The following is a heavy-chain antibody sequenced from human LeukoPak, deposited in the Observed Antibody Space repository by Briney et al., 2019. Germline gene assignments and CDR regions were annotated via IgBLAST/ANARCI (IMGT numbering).Heavy chain of an antibody. V-gene: IGHV4-34*01. CDR3: ATLTMVPRRMPNYYYYYMDV. CDR1: GGSLSGYY. Sequence: SETLSLTCAVYGGSLSGYYWSWLRQPPGKGLEWIGEINHSGSNNYNPFLKSRVTISADTSKNQFSLKLSSVTAADTAVYYCATLTMVPRRMPNYYYYYMDVWGKGTTVTVSS. CDR2: INHSGSN. J-gene: IGHJ6*03. D-gene: IGHD3-10*01.